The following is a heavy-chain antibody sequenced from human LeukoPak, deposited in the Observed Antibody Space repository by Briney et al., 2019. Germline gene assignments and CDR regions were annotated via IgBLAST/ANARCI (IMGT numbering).Heavy chain of an antibody. J-gene: IGHJ4*02. CDR1: GFTFSSYA. V-gene: IGHV3-23*01. D-gene: IGHD6-19*01. Sequence: GGSLRLSCAASGFTFSSYAMSWVRQAPGKGLEWVSAISGSGGSTYYADSVKGRFTISRDNSKNTLYLQMNSLRAEDTAVYYCAKPNSRGWYFSPDYWGQGTLVTVSS. CDR2: ISGSGGST. CDR3: AKPNSRGWYFSPDY.